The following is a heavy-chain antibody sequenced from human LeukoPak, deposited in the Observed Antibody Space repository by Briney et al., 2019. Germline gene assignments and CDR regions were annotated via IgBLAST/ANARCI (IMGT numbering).Heavy chain of an antibody. J-gene: IGHJ4*02. CDR1: GFTFSSYG. CDR2: IWYDGSNK. V-gene: IGHV3-33*08. D-gene: IGHD1-26*01. CDR3: ARDSGSYGLGY. Sequence: GRSLRLSCAASGFTFSSYGMHWVRQAPGKGLEWVAVIWYDGSNKYYADSVKGRFTISRDNSKNTLYLQMNSLRAEDTAVYYCARDSGSYGLGYWGQGTLVTVSS.